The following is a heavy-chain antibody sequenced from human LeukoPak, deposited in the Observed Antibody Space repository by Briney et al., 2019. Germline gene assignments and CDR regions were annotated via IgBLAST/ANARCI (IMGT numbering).Heavy chain of an antibody. CDR3: ARLGSSGYGAFDI. V-gene: IGHV4-38-2*02. CDR2: IYHSGST. Sequence: SETLSLTCTVSGYSISSGYYWGWIRQPPGKGLEWIGSIYHSGSTYYNPSLKSRVTISVDTSKNQFSLKLSSVTAADTAVYYCARLGSSGYGAFDIWGQGTMVTVSS. D-gene: IGHD6-19*01. J-gene: IGHJ3*02. CDR1: GYSISSGYY.